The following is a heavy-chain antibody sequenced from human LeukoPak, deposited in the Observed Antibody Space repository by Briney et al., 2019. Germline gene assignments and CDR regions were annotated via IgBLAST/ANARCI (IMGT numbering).Heavy chain of an antibody. CDR3: ATSLRTGGIFDY. Sequence: GGSLRLSCAASGFTVSSDYTTWVRQAPGKGLEWVSVIYSGGSTYYADSVKGRFTISRNNSKNTLYLQMNSLRAEDTAVYYCATSLRTGGIFDYWGQGTLVTVSS. CDR1: GFTVSSDY. V-gene: IGHV3-53*01. J-gene: IGHJ4*02. D-gene: IGHD2-15*01. CDR2: IYSGGST.